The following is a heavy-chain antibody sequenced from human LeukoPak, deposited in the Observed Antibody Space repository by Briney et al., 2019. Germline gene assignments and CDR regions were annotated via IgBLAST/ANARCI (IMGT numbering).Heavy chain of an antibody. Sequence: GGSLRLSCAASGFTFSSYSMNWVRQAPGKGLEWVSYISSSSSTIYYADSVKGRFTISRDNAKNSLYLQMNSLRAEDTAVYYCARDAVRGYQLLSNWFDPWGQGTLDTVSS. V-gene: IGHV3-48*01. J-gene: IGHJ5*02. CDR1: GFTFSSYS. D-gene: IGHD2-2*01. CDR3: ARDAVRGYQLLSNWFDP. CDR2: ISSSSSTI.